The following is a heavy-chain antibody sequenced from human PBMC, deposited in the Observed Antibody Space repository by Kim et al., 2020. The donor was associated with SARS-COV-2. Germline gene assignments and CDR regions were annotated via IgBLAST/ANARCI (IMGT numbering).Heavy chain of an antibody. J-gene: IGHJ5*02. Sequence: SETLSLTCTASGGSITRYFWTWIRQPPGKGLEWIGNIYYKGNTNSNPSLKSLVTISVDTSKNQFSLMLRSVTTADTAVYYCARELGSFVGSSWNGDGLDPWGQGILVTVSS. V-gene: IGHV4-59*01. CDR2: IYYKGNT. CDR1: GGSITRYF. D-gene: IGHD6-13*01. CDR3: ARELGSFVGSSWNGDGLDP.